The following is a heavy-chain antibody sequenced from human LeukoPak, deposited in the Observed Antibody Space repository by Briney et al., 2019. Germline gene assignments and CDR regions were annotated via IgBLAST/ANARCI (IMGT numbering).Heavy chain of an antibody. D-gene: IGHD2-15*01. J-gene: IGHJ6*03. V-gene: IGHV3-7*01. CDR1: GFTFSSYW. Sequence: GGSLRLSCAASGFTFSSYWMSWVRQAPGKGLEWVANIKQDGSEKYYVDSVKGRFTISRDNAKNSLYLQMNSLRAEDTVVYYCARRGVVVAPPYYYYYMDVWGKGTTVTVSS. CDR2: IKQDGSEK. CDR3: ARRGVVVAPPYYYYYMDV.